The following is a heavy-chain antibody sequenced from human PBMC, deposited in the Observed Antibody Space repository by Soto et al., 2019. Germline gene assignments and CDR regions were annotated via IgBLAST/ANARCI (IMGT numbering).Heavy chain of an antibody. D-gene: IGHD1-26*01. CDR2: IWYDGSNK. CDR3: ARGLVGAKLSRAFDL. CDR1: GFTFSSYG. J-gene: IGHJ3*01. Sequence: QVQLVESGGGVVQPGRSLRLSCAASGFTFSSYGMHWVRQAPGKGLEWVAVIWYDGSNKYYADSVKGRFTISRDNSKNTLYLQMNSLRAEDTAVYYCARGLVGAKLSRAFDLWGQGTMVTVSS. V-gene: IGHV3-33*01.